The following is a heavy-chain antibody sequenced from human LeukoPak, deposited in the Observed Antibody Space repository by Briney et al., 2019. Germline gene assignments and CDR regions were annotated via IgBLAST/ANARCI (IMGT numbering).Heavy chain of an antibody. D-gene: IGHD6-19*01. CDR3: ARHSSGSVGDWYFDL. Sequence: ASVKISCKASGYTFTSYGISWVRQAPGQGLEWMGWISAYNGNTNYAQKLQGRVTMTTDTSTSTAYMELRSLGSDDTAVYYCARHSSGSVGDWYFDLWGRGTLVTVSS. J-gene: IGHJ2*01. CDR1: GYTFTSYG. CDR2: ISAYNGNT. V-gene: IGHV1-18*01.